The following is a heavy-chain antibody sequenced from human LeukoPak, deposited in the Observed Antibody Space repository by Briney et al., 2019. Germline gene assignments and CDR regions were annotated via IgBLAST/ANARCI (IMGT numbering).Heavy chain of an antibody. CDR1: GGSISSSSYY. CDR2: IYYSGST. CDR3: ATHPYCGSSCYFDH. J-gene: IGHJ4*02. Sequence: PSETLSLTCTVSGGSISSSSYYWGWIRQPPGKGLEWIGNIYYSGSTYCNPSLKSRVTISVDTSKNQFSPKVNSVTAADTAVYYCATHPYCGSSCYFDHWGQGTLVTVSS. V-gene: IGHV4-39*01. D-gene: IGHD2-21*01.